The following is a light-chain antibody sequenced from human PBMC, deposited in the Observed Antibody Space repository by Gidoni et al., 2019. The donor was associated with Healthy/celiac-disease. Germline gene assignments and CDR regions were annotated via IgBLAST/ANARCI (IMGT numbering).Light chain of an antibody. CDR2: GAS. V-gene: IGKV3-20*01. J-gene: IGKJ2*01. CDR1: QSVSSSY. CDR3: QQYGSSPGYT. Sequence: EIVLTQSPATLSLSPGERATPSCRASQSVSSSYLAWYQQKPGQAPRLLIYGASSRATGIPDRFSGSGSGTDFTLTISRLEPEDFAVYYCQQYGSSPGYTFGQGTKLEIK.